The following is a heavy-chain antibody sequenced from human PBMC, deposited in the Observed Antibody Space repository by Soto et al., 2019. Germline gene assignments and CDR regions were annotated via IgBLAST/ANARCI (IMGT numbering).Heavy chain of an antibody. D-gene: IGHD3-9*01. J-gene: IGHJ4*02. CDR2: INHSGST. Sequence: SETLSLTCAVYGGSFSGYYWSWIRQPPGKGLEWIGEINHSGSTNYNPSLKSRVTISVDTSKNQFSLKLSSVTAADTAVYYCAREGDILTGYKPYYFDYWGQGTLVTVSS. CDR3: AREGDILTGYKPYYFDY. V-gene: IGHV4-34*01. CDR1: GGSFSGYY.